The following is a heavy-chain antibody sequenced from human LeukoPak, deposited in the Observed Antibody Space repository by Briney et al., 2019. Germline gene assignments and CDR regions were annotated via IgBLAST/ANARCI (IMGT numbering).Heavy chain of an antibody. D-gene: IGHD6-6*01. J-gene: IGHJ5*02. Sequence: PGRSLRLSCAASGFTFDDYAMHWVRQAPGKGLEWVSGISWNSGSIGYADSVKGRFTISRDNAKNTLYLQMNSLRAEDTAVYYCASQYSSSTHNWFDPWGQGTLVTVSS. V-gene: IGHV3-9*01. CDR1: GFTFDDYA. CDR2: ISWNSGSI. CDR3: ASQYSSSTHNWFDP.